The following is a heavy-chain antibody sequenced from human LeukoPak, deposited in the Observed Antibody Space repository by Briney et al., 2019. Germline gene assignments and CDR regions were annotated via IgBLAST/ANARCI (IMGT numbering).Heavy chain of an antibody. D-gene: IGHD2-2*01. Sequence: ASVKVSCKASGYTFTSYYMHWVRQAPGQGLEWMGIINPSGGSTSYAQKFQGRVTMTRDTSTSTVYMELSSLRSEDTAGYYCAREVGDIVVEGGTRSSSPYWYFDLWGRGTLVTVSS. CDR1: GYTFTSYY. J-gene: IGHJ2*01. V-gene: IGHV1-46*01. CDR3: AREVGDIVVEGGTRSSSPYWYFDL. CDR2: INPSGGST.